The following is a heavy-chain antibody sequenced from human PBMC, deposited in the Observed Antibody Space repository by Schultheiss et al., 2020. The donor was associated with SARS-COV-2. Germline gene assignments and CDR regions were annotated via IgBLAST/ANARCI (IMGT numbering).Heavy chain of an antibody. J-gene: IGHJ4*02. CDR1: GGTFSSYA. Sequence: SVKVSCKASGGTFSSYAISWVRQAPGQGLEWMGGIIPIFGTANYAQKFKGRVTMTRNTSISTAYMELSSLRSEDTAVYYCARILAGRNSSPHWGQGTLVTVSS. V-gene: IGHV1-69*05. CDR2: IIPIFGTA. D-gene: IGHD6-6*01. CDR3: ARILAGRNSSPH.